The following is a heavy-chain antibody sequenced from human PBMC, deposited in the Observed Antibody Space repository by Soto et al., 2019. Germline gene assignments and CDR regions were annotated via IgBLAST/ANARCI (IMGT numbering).Heavy chain of an antibody. CDR1: GFTFSSYA. Sequence: EVQVLESGGGLVQPGGSLRLSCAASGFTFSSYAMSWVRQAPGQGLEWVSAISGSGSNPYYADSVKGRFTISRDNSKNTLYLQMNRLRAEDTALYYCAKTVSMTIRDGFDYWGQGTLVTVSS. D-gene: IGHD4-17*01. V-gene: IGHV3-23*01. CDR2: ISGSGSNP. J-gene: IGHJ4*02. CDR3: AKTVSMTIRDGFDY.